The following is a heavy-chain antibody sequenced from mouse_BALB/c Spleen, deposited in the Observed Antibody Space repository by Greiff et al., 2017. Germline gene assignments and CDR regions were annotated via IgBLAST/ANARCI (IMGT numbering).Heavy chain of an antibody. Sequence: EVKLVESGGGLVQPGGSLKLSCAASGFTFSSYGMSWVRQTPDKRLELVATINSSGGSTYYPDSVKGRFTISRDNAKNTLYLQMSSLKSEDTAMYYCARDETGTFDYWGQGTTLTVSS. J-gene: IGHJ2*01. D-gene: IGHD4-1*01. CDR2: INSSGGST. CDR1: GFTFSSYG. V-gene: IGHV5-6-3*01. CDR3: ARDETGTFDY.